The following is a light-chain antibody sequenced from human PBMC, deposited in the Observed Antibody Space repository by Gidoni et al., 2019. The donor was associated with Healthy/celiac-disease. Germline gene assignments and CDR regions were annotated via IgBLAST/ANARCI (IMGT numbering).Light chain of an antibody. Sequence: QSVLTQPPSASGTPGQRVTISWSGSSSNIGSNTVNWYQQLPGTAPKLLIYRNNQRPSGVPDRFSGSKSGTSASLAISGLQSEDEADYYCAAWDDSLNGPVFGGGTKLTVL. CDR2: RNN. V-gene: IGLV1-44*01. J-gene: IGLJ2*01. CDR3: AAWDDSLNGPV. CDR1: SSNIGSNT.